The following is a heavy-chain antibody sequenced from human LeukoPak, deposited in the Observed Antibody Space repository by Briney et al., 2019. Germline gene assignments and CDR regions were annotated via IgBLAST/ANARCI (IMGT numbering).Heavy chain of an antibody. Sequence: PGGSLRLSCSASGFTFDNYAMHWVRQAPMKGLEWVASINWRSDEIGYADSVKGRFTISRDNAKNCLYLQMNSLRAEDTAVYYCARARSRLLPFDYWGQGTLVTVSS. J-gene: IGHJ4*02. CDR3: ARARSRLLPFDY. CDR2: INWRSDEI. D-gene: IGHD3-22*01. CDR1: GFTFDNYA. V-gene: IGHV3-9*01.